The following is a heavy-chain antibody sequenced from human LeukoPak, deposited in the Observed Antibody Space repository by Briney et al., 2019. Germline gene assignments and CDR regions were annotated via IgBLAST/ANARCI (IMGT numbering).Heavy chain of an antibody. CDR3: ARASVYCSSTSCYTIHFYYYYGMDV. Sequence: GASVKVSCKASGGTFSSYAISWVRQAPGQGLEWMGGIIPIFGTANYAQKFQGRVTITADESTSTAYMELSSLRSEDTAVYYCARASVYCSSTSCYTIHFYYYYGMDVWGQGTTVTVSS. J-gene: IGHJ6*02. CDR1: GGTFSSYA. V-gene: IGHV1-69*13. D-gene: IGHD2-2*02. CDR2: IIPIFGTA.